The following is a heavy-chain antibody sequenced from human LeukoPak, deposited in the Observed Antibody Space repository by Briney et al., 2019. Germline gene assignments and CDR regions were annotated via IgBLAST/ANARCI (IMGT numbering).Heavy chain of an antibody. J-gene: IGHJ4*02. CDR3: AKGPLLWN. Sequence: GGSLRLSCAASGFTFDDYAMHWVRQAPGKGLEWVSGISWNSGSIGYADSVKGRFTISRDNAKNSLYLQMNSLRAEDTAVYYCAKGPLLWNWGQGTLVTVSS. CDR2: ISWNSGSI. CDR1: GFTFDDYA. D-gene: IGHD2/OR15-2a*01. V-gene: IGHV3-9*01.